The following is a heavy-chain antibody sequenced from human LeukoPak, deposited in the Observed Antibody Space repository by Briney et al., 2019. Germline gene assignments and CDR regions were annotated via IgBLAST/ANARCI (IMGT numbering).Heavy chain of an antibody. J-gene: IGHJ4*02. CDR2: KSYDGSNK. Sequence: GGSLRLSCAAWGFTFSSYGMHWVRQARGKGLEWVAVKSYDGSNKYYADSVRGRFTISRDNSKNTLYLQMNSLRAEDTAVYYCAKAFYGSGSYWLDYWGQGTLVTVSS. D-gene: IGHD3-10*01. CDR1: GFTFSSYG. CDR3: AKAFYGSGSYWLDY. V-gene: IGHV3-30*18.